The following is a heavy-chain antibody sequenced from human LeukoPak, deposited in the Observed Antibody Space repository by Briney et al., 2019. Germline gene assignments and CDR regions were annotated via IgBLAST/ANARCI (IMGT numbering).Heavy chain of an antibody. Sequence: EASVKVSCKASGYTFTSYGISWVRQAPGQGLEWMGWISAYSGNTNYAQNLQGRVTITADESTSTAYMELSSLRSEDTAVYYCARDARHRYCSSSSCYRGWLDPWGQGTPVTVSS. CDR2: ISAYSGNT. CDR1: GYTFTSYG. CDR3: ARDARHRYCSSSSCYRGWLDP. J-gene: IGHJ5*02. D-gene: IGHD2-2*01. V-gene: IGHV1-18*01.